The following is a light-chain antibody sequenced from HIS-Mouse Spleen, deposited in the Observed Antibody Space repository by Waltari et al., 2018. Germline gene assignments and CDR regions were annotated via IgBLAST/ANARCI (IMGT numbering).Light chain of an antibody. J-gene: IGLJ2*01. CDR1: SSNIGSHI. V-gene: IGLV1-44*01. CDR3: AAWDDSLNGVV. CDR2: STN. Sequence: HSVLTQPPSASGPPRQMFTISCSGSSSNIGSHIVNWYQQLPGTAPKLLIYSTNQRPSGVPDRFSGSKSGTSASLAISGLQSEDEADYYCAAWDDSLNGVVFGGGTKLTVL.